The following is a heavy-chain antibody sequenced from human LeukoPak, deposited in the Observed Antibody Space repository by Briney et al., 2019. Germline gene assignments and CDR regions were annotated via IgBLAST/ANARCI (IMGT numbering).Heavy chain of an antibody. D-gene: IGHD3-10*01. V-gene: IGHV4-34*01. Sequence: PSETLSLTCAVYGGSFSDYHWSWIRQPPGQGLEWIGEINHSGSTDYNPSLESRVTISVDTSKNQFSLKLTSVTAADTAVYYCARFAYSGSGNNWLDPWGQGTLVTVSS. CDR3: ARFAYSGSGNNWLDP. CDR2: INHSGST. CDR1: GGSFSDYH. J-gene: IGHJ5*02.